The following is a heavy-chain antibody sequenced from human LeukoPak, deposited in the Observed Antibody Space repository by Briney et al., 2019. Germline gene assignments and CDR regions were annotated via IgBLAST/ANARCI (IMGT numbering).Heavy chain of an antibody. Sequence: SETLSLTCNVSGGSISNYYWSWIRQPPGKGLEWIGEINHSGSTNYNPSLKSRVTISVGTSKNQFSLKLSSVTAADTAVYYCARVGADGSGFLFDYWGQGTLVTVSS. J-gene: IGHJ4*02. D-gene: IGHD3-10*01. CDR2: INHSGST. CDR3: ARVGADGSGFLFDY. V-gene: IGHV4-34*01. CDR1: GGSISNYY.